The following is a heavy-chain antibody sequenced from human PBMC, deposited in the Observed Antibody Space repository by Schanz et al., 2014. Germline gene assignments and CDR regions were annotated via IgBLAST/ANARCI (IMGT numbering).Heavy chain of an antibody. J-gene: IGHJ6*02. D-gene: IGHD6-6*01. CDR3: ARAPPPYSSSPYYWYYGMDV. CDR1: GFSFTSYG. V-gene: IGHV3-33*01. CDR2: VWFDGTTK. Sequence: QVQLVESGGGVVQPGRSLRLSCAASGFSFTSYGMHWVRQAPGKPLEWVAGVWFDGTTKNYADSVKGRFTISRDNAKTSFYQKRTSRRAEATAVFYCARAPPPYSSSPYYWYYGMDVWGLGTMVTVSS.